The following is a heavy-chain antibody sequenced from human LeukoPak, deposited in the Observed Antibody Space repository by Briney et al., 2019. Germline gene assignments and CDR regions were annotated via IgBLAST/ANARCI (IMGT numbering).Heavy chain of an antibody. CDR3: AGVKGVVTAILDY. CDR1: GASISSYY. Sequence: SETLSLTCTVSGASISSYYWSWTRQPPGKGLEWIGYIYYSGSTNYNPSLKSRVTFSVDTSKNQFSLKLISVTAADTAVYYCAGVKGVVTAILDYWGQGTLVTVSX. CDR2: IYYSGST. D-gene: IGHD2-21*02. J-gene: IGHJ4*02. V-gene: IGHV4-59*01.